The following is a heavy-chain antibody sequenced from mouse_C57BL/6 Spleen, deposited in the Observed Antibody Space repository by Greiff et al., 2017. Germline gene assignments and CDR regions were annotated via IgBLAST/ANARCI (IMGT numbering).Heavy chain of an antibody. J-gene: IGHJ2*01. CDR3: ARSILWDYFDY. Sequence: QLQQSGPELVKPGASVKISCKASGYSFTDYYMNWVKQSHGKSLEWIGVINPNYGTTSYNQKFKGKATLTVDQSSSHAYIQLNRLTSEDSAVSYCARSILWDYFDYWGQGTTLTVSS. D-gene: IGHD1-1*02. V-gene: IGHV1-39*01. CDR1: GYSFTDYY. CDR2: INPNYGTT.